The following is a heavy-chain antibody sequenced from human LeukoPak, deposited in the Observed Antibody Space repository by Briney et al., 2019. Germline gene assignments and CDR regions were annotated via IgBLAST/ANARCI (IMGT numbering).Heavy chain of an antibody. CDR2: VWYDGSNK. V-gene: IGHV3-30*19. D-gene: IGHD5-24*01. CDR3: AREYLEMAIKPYRTGYYFDY. J-gene: IGHJ4*01. Sequence: SGRSLRLSCAASGFTFSSYGIHWVRQAPGKGLEWVAVVWYDGSNKYYADSVKGRFTISRDNSKNTLYPQMNSLRAEDTAVYYCAREYLEMAIKPYRTGYYFDYWGQEPWSPSPQ. CDR1: GFTFSSYG.